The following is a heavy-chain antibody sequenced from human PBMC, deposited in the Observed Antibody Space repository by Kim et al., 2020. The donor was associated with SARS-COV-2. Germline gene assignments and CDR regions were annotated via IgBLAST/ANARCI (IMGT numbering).Heavy chain of an antibody. CDR2: IYYSGST. J-gene: IGHJ2*01. CDR1: GGSISSSSYY. V-gene: IGHV4-39*07. Sequence: SETLSLTCTVSGGSISSSSYYWGWIRQPPGKGLEWIGSIYYSGSTYYNPSLKSRVTISVDTSKNQFSLKLSSVTAADTAVYYCARVGDILTGYLLGLWGRGTLVTVSS. D-gene: IGHD3-9*01. CDR3: ARVGDILTGYLLGL.